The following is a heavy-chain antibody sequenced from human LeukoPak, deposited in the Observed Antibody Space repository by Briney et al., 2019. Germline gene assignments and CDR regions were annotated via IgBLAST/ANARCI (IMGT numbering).Heavy chain of an antibody. V-gene: IGHV4-34*01. Sequence: SETLSLTCAVYGGPFSGSYWSWIRQPPGKGLEWIGEIHPSGITNYNPSLKSRVSISIDTSKNQFSLSLTSVTAADTAVYYCSRGYDNEKSAYWGQGTLVTVSS. D-gene: IGHD3-22*01. CDR2: IHPSGIT. CDR3: SRGYDNEKSAY. CDR1: GGPFSGSY. J-gene: IGHJ4*02.